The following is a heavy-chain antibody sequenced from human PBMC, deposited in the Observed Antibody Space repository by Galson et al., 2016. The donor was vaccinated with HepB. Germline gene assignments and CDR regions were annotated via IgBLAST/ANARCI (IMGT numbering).Heavy chain of an antibody. CDR2: IANDGTNA. J-gene: IGHJ4*02. V-gene: IGHV3-74*01. CDR1: GFTFTSYP. D-gene: IGHD3-10*01. Sequence: SLRLSCAASGFTFTSYPMHWVRQAPGKGLVWVSHIANDGTNAHYADSGKGRFSISRDNAKSTVYLQMNSVRVEDTAVYYCTSGGESRWGQGTLVTVSS. CDR3: TSGGESR.